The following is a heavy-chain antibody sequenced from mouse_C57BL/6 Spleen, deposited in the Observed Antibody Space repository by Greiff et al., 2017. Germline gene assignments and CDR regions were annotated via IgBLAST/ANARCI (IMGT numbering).Heavy chain of an antibody. J-gene: IGHJ2*01. Sequence: VQLQQSGAELVKPGASVKISCKASGYAFSSYWMNWVKQRPGKGLEWIGQIYPGDGDTNYNGKFKGKATLTADKSSSTAYMQLSSLTSEDSAVYFCARSEITTVVATGDYWGQGTTLTVSS. CDR3: ARSEITTVVATGDY. CDR2: IYPGDGDT. V-gene: IGHV1-80*01. CDR1: GYAFSSYW. D-gene: IGHD1-1*01.